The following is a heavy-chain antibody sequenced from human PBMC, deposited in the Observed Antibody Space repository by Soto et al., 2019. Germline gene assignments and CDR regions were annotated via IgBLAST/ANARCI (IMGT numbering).Heavy chain of an antibody. CDR1: GFTFGAYT. D-gene: IGHD2-21*02. J-gene: IGHJ4*02. V-gene: IGHV3-23*01. Sequence: EVRLLESGGGSVQPGGSLRLSCAGSGFTFGAYTMAWVRQAPGKGLEWVSGIKGNGDDTYYADSVKGRFTISRAISRNTLYLQMNSLRSDDTATYFCAKTGPVTARIRFDYWGQGALVTVSS. CDR3: AKTGPVTARIRFDY. CDR2: IKGNGDDT.